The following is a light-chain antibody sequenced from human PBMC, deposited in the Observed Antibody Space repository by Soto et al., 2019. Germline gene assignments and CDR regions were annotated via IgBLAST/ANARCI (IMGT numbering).Light chain of an antibody. CDR1: SSDVGGYNY. V-gene: IGLV2-14*01. J-gene: IGLJ1*01. CDR2: DVS. Sequence: QSVLTQPASVSGSPGQSITISGTGTSSDVGGYNYVSWYQQHPGKDPKLMIYDVSNRPSGVSNRFSGSKSGNTASLTISGLQAEDEADYYCSSYTSSSTLYVFGTGTKLTVL. CDR3: SSYTSSSTLYV.